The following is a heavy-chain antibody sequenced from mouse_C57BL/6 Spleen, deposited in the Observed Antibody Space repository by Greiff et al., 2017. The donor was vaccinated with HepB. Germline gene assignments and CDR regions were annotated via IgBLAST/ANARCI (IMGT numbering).Heavy chain of an antibody. V-gene: IGHV5-15*04. Sequence: EVKLVESGGGLVQPGGSLKLSCAASGFTFSDYGMAWVRQAPRKGPEWVAFISNLAYSIYYADTVTGRFTISRENAKNTLYLEMSSLKSEDTAMYYCARRDSTAWYFDVWGTGTTVTVSS. CDR2: ISNLAYSI. J-gene: IGHJ1*03. D-gene: IGHD2-5*01. CDR3: ARRDSTAWYFDV. CDR1: GFTFSDYG.